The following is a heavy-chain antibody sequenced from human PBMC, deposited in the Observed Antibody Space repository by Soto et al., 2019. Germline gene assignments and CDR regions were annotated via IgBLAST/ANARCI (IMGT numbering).Heavy chain of an antibody. J-gene: IGHJ5*02. CDR1: VGSISSSSYY. V-gene: IGHV4-39*01. Sequence: PSETLSLTCTFSVGSISSSSYYCGWIRQPPGKGLEWIESIYYSGSTYYNPSLKSRVTISVDTSKNQFSLKLSSVTAADTAVYYCARRPYDLLKYNWFEPLGQGTLVIVS. CDR2: IYYSGST. CDR3: ARRPYDLLKYNWFEP. D-gene: IGHD3-3*01.